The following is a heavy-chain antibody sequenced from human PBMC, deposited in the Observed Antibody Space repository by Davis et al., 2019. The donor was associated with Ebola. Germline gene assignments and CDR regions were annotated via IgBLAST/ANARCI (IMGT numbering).Heavy chain of an antibody. CDR3: ARLIGDHWDYFFAMDV. D-gene: IGHD7-27*01. CDR1: GYSFISYW. J-gene: IGHJ6*02. CDR2: IYPRDSDT. V-gene: IGHV5-51*01. Sequence: PGGSLRPPGKGSGYSFISYWIGWVRHLPGKGLEWMGIIYPRDSDTRYSPSFRGQVTISADKSINTAYLQWNSLKASDTAIYDCARLIGDHWDYFFAMDVWGHGTTVSVSS.